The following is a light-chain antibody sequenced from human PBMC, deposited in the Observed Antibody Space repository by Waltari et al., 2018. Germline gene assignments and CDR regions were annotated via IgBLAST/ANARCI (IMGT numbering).Light chain of an antibody. CDR2: NAS. CDR1: QSVSSY. CDR3: QQRSNWPPIT. V-gene: IGKV3-11*01. J-gene: IGKJ5*01. Sequence: EIVLTQSPATLSLSPGARATLSCRASQSVSSYLAWYQQKPGQAPRLLIYNASNRATDIPARFSGSGSGTDFTLTISSLEPEDFAVYYCQQRSNWPPITFGQGTRLEIK.